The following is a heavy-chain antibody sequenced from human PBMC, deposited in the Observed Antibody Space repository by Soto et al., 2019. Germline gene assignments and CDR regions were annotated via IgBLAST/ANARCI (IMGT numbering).Heavy chain of an antibody. D-gene: IGHD2-2*01. CDR1: GGTFSSYA. CDR3: ARDTGYCSSTSCYAGYGY. CDR2: IIPIFGTA. Sequence: SVKVSCKASGGTFSSYAISWVRQAPGQGLEWMGGIIPIFGTANYAQKFQGRVTITADESTSTAYMELSSLRSEDTAVYYCARDTGYCSSTSCYAGYGYWGQGTLVTVSS. V-gene: IGHV1-69*13. J-gene: IGHJ4*02.